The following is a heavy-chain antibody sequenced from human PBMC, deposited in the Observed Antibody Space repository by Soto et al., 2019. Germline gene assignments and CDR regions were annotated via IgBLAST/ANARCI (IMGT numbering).Heavy chain of an antibody. Sequence: ASVKVSCKASGYTFTSYGISWVRQAPGQGLEWMGWISAYNGNTNYAQKLQGRVTMTTDTSTSTAYMELRSLRSDDTAVYYCARLPGIAAAGSEYYFDYWGQGTLVTVSS. CDR1: GYTFTSYG. D-gene: IGHD6-13*01. V-gene: IGHV1-18*01. CDR2: ISAYNGNT. CDR3: ARLPGIAAAGSEYYFDY. J-gene: IGHJ4*02.